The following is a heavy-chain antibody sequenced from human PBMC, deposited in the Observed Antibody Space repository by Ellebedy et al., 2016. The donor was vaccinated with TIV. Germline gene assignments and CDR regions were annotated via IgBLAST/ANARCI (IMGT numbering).Heavy chain of an antibody. CDR1: GFTFSSYG. CDR2: ISYDGSNK. J-gene: IGHJ4*02. D-gene: IGHD3-3*01. V-gene: IGHV3-30*18. Sequence: PGGSLRLSCAASGFTFSSYGMHWVRQAPGKGLEWVAVISYDGSNKYYADSVKGRFTISRDNSKNTLYLQMNSLRAEDTAVYYCAKRITIFGVVFLGGIIDYWGQGTLVTVSS. CDR3: AKRITIFGVVFLGGIIDY.